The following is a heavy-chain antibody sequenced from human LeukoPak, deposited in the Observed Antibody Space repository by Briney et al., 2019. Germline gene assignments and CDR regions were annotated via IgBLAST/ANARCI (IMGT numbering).Heavy chain of an antibody. CDR3: ARDGPPTYYYDSSGYPRAFDI. CDR2: MSGSGGST. V-gene: IGHV3-23*01. Sequence: GGSLRLSCAASEFTFSSYAMNWVRQAPGKGLEWVSAMSGSGGSTYYADSVKGRFTISRDNSKNTLYLQMNSLRAEDTAVYYCARDGPPTYYYDSSGYPRAFDIWGQGTMVTVSS. CDR1: EFTFSSYA. J-gene: IGHJ3*02. D-gene: IGHD3-22*01.